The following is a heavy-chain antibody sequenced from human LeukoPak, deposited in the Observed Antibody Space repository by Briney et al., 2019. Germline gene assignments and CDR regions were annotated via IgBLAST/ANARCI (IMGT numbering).Heavy chain of an antibody. J-gene: IGHJ6*03. CDR2: IYYSGST. D-gene: IGHD5-12*01. CDR1: GGSISSYY. Sequence: SETLSLTCTVSGGSISSYYWSWIRQPPGKGLEWIGYIYYSGSTNYNPSLKSRVTISVDTSKNQFSLKLSSVTAADTAVYYCARTYSGYDPRYYYYYYYMDVWGKGTTVTVSS. V-gene: IGHV4-59*01. CDR3: ARTYSGYDPRYYYYYYYMDV.